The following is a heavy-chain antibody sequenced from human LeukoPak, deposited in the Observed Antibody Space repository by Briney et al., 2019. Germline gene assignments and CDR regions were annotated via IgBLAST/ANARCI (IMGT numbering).Heavy chain of an antibody. CDR1: GGSISSSSYY. CDR3: ARHWRPATTLNWFDP. V-gene: IGHV4-39*01. Sequence: SETLSLTCTVSGGSISSSSYYWGWIRQPPGKGLEWIATIYYSGSTYYNPSLKSRVTVSVDTSKNQFSLKLSSVPAADTAVYYCARHWRPATTLNWFDPWGQGTLVTVSS. CDR2: IYYSGST. D-gene: IGHD1-14*01. J-gene: IGHJ5*02.